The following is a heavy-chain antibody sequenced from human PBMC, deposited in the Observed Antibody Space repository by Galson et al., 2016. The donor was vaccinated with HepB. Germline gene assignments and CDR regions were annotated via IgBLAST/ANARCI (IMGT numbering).Heavy chain of an antibody. D-gene: IGHD3-22*01. CDR2: INSKTDGGTT. V-gene: IGHV3-15*07. CDR1: GFTFSNAW. J-gene: IGHJ4*02. Sequence: SLRLSCAASGFTFSNAWMNWVRQAPGKGLEWVGRINSKTDGGTTDYPAPVKGRFTISRDDSKNTLYLQMNSLKTEDTAVYYCTTDLDNYYDSSGYRSTIDYWGQGTLVTVSS. CDR3: TTDLDNYYDSSGYRSTIDY.